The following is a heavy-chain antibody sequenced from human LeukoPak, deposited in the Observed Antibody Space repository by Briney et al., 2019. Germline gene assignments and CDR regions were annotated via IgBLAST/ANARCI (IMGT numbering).Heavy chain of an antibody. Sequence: GGSLRLSCAASGFTLSSYTMNWVRQAPGKGLEWVSGISPSGGITYYTDSVKGRFTISRDNSKNTLYLEVISLTAEDTAVYYCAKDDAWLRFGEWSQGTLVTVSS. J-gene: IGHJ4*02. CDR1: GFTLSSYT. D-gene: IGHD3-10*01. CDR2: ISPSGGIT. V-gene: IGHV3-23*01. CDR3: AKDDAWLRFGE.